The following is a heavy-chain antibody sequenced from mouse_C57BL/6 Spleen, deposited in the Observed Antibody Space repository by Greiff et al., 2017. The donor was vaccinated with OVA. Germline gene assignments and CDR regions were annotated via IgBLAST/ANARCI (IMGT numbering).Heavy chain of an antibody. V-gene: IGHV1-53*01. J-gene: IGHJ3*01. CDR1: GYTFTSYW. CDR2: INPSNGGT. CDR3: ARSEGNIYDGYYDEGFAY. D-gene: IGHD2-3*01. Sequence: QVHVKQSGTELVKPGASVKLSCKASGYTFTSYWMHWVKQRPGQGLEWIGNINPSNGGTNYNEKFKSKATLTVDQSSSTAYMQLSSLTSEDSAGYYCARSEGNIYDGYYDEGFAYWGQGTLVTVSA.